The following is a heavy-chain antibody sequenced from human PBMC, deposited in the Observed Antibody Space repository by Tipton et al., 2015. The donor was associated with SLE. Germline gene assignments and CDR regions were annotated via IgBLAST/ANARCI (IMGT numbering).Heavy chain of an antibody. V-gene: IGHV4-34*01. J-gene: IGHJ3*02. Sequence: TLSLTCAVYGGSFSGYYWSWIRQPPGKGLEWIGEINHSGSTNYNPSLKSRVTISVDTSKNQFSLKLSSVTAADTAVYYCARGDRAPLRSSWSNAFDIWGQGTMVTVSS. D-gene: IGHD6-13*01. CDR2: INHSGST. CDR3: ARGDRAPLRSSWSNAFDI. CDR1: GGSFSGYY.